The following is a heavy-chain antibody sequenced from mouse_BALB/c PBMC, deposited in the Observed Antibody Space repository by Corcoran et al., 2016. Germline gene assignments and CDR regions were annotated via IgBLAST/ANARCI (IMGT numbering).Heavy chain of an antibody. CDR3: ARDYGSSYFDY. V-gene: IGHV1-39*01. CDR2: INPYYGST. J-gene: IGHJ2*01. CDR1: GYSFTAYI. D-gene: IGHD1-1*01. Sequence: EIQLQQTGPELVKPGASVTISCKASGYSFTAYIMLWVKQSHGKSLEWIGNINPYYGSTSSNLKFKCKDTLTVDKSSSTAYMQLNSLTSEDSAVYDCARDYGSSYFDYLGQGTTLTVSS.